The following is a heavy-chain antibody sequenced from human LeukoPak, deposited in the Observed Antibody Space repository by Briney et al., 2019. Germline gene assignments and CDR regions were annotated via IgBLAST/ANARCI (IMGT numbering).Heavy chain of an antibody. CDR3: ARGREYGDFFDS. D-gene: IGHD4-17*01. V-gene: IGHV4-4*07. CDR2: IFSRGIP. Sequence: SETLSLTCTFSVGSINNFYWNWVRQPAGTGLEWIGRIFSRGIPNYNPSLKSRVTMSVDTSKKQFSLKLTSVTAADSAVYYCARGREYGDFFDSWGQGTLVTVSS. CDR1: VGSINNFY. J-gene: IGHJ4*02.